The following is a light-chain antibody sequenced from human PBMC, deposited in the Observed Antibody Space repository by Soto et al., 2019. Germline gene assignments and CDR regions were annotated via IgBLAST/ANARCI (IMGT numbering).Light chain of an antibody. CDR2: DVS. V-gene: IGLV2-14*01. Sequence: QSALTHPASVSGCPGQSITISCTGTSSDVGGYNYVSWYQQHPGKAPKLMIYDVSNRPSGVSNRFSGSKSGNTASLTISGLQAEDEADYYCSSYTSSSFVVFGGGTKLTVL. CDR1: SSDVGGYNY. J-gene: IGLJ2*01. CDR3: SSYTSSSFVV.